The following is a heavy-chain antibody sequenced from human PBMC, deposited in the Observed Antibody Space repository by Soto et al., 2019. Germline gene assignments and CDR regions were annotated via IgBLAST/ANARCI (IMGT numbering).Heavy chain of an antibody. V-gene: IGHV1-69*12. Sequence: VQLVQSGAEVKKPGSSVKVSCKASGGTFSSYAISWVRQAPGLGLEWMGGIIPIFGTANYAQKFQGRVTITADESTSTAYMELSSLRSEDTAVYYCARGAVAYCGGDCYFYYYYGMDVWGQGTTVTVSS. J-gene: IGHJ6*02. CDR1: GGTFSSYA. CDR3: ARGAVAYCGGDCYFYYYYGMDV. D-gene: IGHD2-21*01. CDR2: IIPIFGTA.